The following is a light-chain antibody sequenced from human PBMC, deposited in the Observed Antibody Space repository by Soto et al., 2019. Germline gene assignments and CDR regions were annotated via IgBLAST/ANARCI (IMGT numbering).Light chain of an antibody. J-gene: IGLJ3*02. CDR3: CSYRSSSTWV. V-gene: IGLV2-14*01. CDR1: SSDVGGYNY. CDR2: EVS. Sequence: QSALTQPTSVTGSAGQSITISCTGTSSDVGGYNYVSWYQQHPGKAPKLMIYEVSNRPSGVSNRFSGSRSGHTASLTISGLQAEDEADYYCCSYRSSSTWVFGGGTKVTV.